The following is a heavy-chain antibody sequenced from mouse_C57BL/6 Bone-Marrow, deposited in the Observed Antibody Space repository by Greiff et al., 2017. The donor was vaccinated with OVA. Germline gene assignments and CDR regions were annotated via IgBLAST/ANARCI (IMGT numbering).Heavy chain of an antibody. D-gene: IGHD2-2*01. J-gene: IGHJ2*01. V-gene: IGHV1-82*01. CDR1: GYAFSRSW. CDR3: ARHEEGYDASDVDY. CDR2: ISPGDGDT. Sequence: VQLPPSGPELVTPGASVKISCKASGYAFSRSWMTWVKQRPGTGLEWIGRISPGDGDTNYNGKFKGKATLTADKASSPAYMQLSSRTSEDAAVEFCARHEEGYDASDVDYWGQGTTRTVSS.